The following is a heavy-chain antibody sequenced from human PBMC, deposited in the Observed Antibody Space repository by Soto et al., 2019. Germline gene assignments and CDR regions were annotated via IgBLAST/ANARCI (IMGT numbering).Heavy chain of an antibody. CDR1: GYTFTSYD. CDR2: MNPNSGNT. V-gene: IGHV1-8*01. D-gene: IGHD3-3*01. CDR3: ARGNLPYYDFWSGSYGMDV. J-gene: IGHJ6*02. Sequence: QVQLVQSGAEVKKPGASVKVSCKASGYTFTSYDINWVRQATGQGLEWMGWMNPNSGNTGYAQKFQGRVTMTRNTSISTAYMELSSLRSEDTAVYYCARGNLPYYDFWSGSYGMDVWGQGTTVTVSS.